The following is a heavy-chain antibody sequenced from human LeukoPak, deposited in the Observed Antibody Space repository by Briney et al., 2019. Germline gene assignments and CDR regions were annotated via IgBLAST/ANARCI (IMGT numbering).Heavy chain of an antibody. V-gene: IGHV4-59*08. J-gene: IGHJ5*02. D-gene: IGHD3-10*01. CDR1: GGSISSYY. Sequence: SETLSLTCTVSGGSISSYYWSWIRQPPGKGLEWIGYIYYSGSTNYNPSLKSRVTISVDTSKNQFSLKLTSVTVADTAVYYCARQSGAAPLGWFDPWGQGTLVTVSS. CDR2: IYYSGST. CDR3: ARQSGAAPLGWFDP.